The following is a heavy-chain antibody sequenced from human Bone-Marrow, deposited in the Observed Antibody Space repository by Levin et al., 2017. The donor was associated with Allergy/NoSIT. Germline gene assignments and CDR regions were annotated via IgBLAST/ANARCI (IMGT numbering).Heavy chain of an antibody. J-gene: IGHJ4*02. D-gene: IGHD2-2*01. V-gene: IGHV3-48*02. Sequence: GESLKISCAASGFTFSRYSMNWVRQAPGRGLEWVSYISRSSTTISYADSVKGRFTISRDNAKNSLYLQMNSLRDEDTAVYYCARPDCSGTSCYYFFDSWGQGTLVTVSS. CDR2: ISRSSTTI. CDR3: ARPDCSGTSCYYFFDS. CDR1: GFTFSRYS.